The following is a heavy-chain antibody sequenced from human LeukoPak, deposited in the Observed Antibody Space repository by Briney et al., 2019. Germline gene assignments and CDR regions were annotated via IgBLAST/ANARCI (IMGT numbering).Heavy chain of an antibody. CDR3: AKDLNIVVMQYFDS. V-gene: IGHV3-30*02. Sequence: HPGGSLRLSCTGSGFPFSSYGMHWVRQTPGRGLEWVAFMRYDGKTEYYADSVKGRFTIAREDSHSTVHLHMKDLRPDDTAVYFCAKDLNIVVMQYFDSWGQGTLVSVSS. CDR1: GFPFSSYG. J-gene: IGHJ4*02. D-gene: IGHD2-15*01. CDR2: MRYDGKTE.